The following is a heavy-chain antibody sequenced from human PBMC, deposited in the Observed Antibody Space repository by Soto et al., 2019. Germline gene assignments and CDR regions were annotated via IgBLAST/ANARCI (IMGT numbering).Heavy chain of an antibody. CDR3: ARDSSGWYPLGDY. J-gene: IGHJ4*02. CDR1: GFTFSSYW. CDR2: IKQDGSEK. V-gene: IGHV3-7*01. Sequence: EVQLVESGGGLVQPGGSLRLSCAASGFTFSSYWMSWVRQAPGKGLEWVANIKQDGSEKYYVDSVKGRFTISRDNAKNSLYLQMNSLRDEDTAVYYCARDSSGWYPLGDYWGQGTLVTVSS. D-gene: IGHD6-19*01.